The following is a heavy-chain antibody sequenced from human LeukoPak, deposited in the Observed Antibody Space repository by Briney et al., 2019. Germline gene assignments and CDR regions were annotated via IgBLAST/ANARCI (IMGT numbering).Heavy chain of an antibody. CDR1: GYTFTNYP. Sequence: ASVKVSCKASGYTFTNYPMNCVRQAPGQGLEWMGWINTNTGNPTYAQGFTERFVFSWDTSVNTAYPQINSLKPEDTAVYFCARDTYCSGGRCYSRVGYWGQGTVVTVSS. D-gene: IGHD2-15*01. CDR3: ARDTYCSGGRCYSRVGY. V-gene: IGHV7-4-1*02. J-gene: IGHJ4*02. CDR2: INTNTGNP.